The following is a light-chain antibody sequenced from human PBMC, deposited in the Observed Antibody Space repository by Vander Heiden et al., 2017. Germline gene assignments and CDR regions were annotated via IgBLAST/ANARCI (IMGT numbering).Light chain of an antibody. CDR1: ESIANN. V-gene: IGKV3-15*01. Sequence: EKVMTQSPATLSVSPGESATLSCRASESIANNLAWYQQKPGQVPRLLIYDASTRVTGVPARFSGSGSGTEFTLTISSLQSEDCAVYYCHQYNNWPQTFGQGTKVEIK. CDR2: DAS. J-gene: IGKJ1*01. CDR3: HQYNNWPQT.